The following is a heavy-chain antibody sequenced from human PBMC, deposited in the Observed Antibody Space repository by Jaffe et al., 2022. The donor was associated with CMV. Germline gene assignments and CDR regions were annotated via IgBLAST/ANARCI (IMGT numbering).Heavy chain of an antibody. Sequence: EVQLVESGGGLLQPAMSLTLSCLASGFSLEDFTMHWVRQRPGKGLEWVSSINWNSDTITYADSVKGRFAVSRDNARQSLYLHMTGLRPEDTAFYYCTRRQNDWDPYFHYWGRGTLVTVSP. CDR1: GFSLEDFT. D-gene: IGHD1-1*01. J-gene: IGHJ4*02. CDR2: INWNSDTI. V-gene: IGHV3-9*01. CDR3: TRRQNDWDPYFHY.